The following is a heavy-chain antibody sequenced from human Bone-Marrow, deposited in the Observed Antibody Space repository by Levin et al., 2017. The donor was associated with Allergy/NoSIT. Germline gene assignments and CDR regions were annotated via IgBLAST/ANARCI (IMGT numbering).Heavy chain of an antibody. J-gene: IGHJ6*04. V-gene: IGHV1-46*01. CDR2: INPSGGST. CDR1: GYTFTSYY. CDR3: ARERVPCTGGVCSPGLHV. Sequence: ASVKVSCKASGYTFTSYYMHWVRQAPGQGLEWMGIINPSGGSTSYAQKFQGGVTMTRDTSTSTVYMELSSLRSEDTAVYYCARERVPCTGGVCSPGLHVWGKGTTVTVSS. D-gene: IGHD2-8*02.